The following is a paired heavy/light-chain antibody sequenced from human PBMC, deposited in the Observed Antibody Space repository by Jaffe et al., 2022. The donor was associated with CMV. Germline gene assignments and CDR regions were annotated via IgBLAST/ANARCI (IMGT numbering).Heavy chain of an antibody. CDR2: IYSGGST. V-gene: IGHV3-53*02. D-gene: IGHD2-2*02. CDR1: GFTVSSNY. J-gene: IGHJ3*02. Sequence: EVQLVETGGGLIQPGGSLRLSCAASGFTVSSNYMSWVRQAPGKGLEWVSVIYSGGSTYYADSVKGRFTISRDNSKNTLYLQMNSLRAEDTAVYYCASSYCSSTSCYRGAFDIWGQGTMVTVSS. CDR3: ASSYCSSTSCYRGAFDI.
Light chain of an antibody. Sequence: QSALTQPASVSGSPGQSITISCTGTSSDVGSYNLVSWYQQHPGKAPKLMIYEVSKRPSGVSNRFSGSKSGNTASLTISGLQAEDEADYYCCSYWVFGGGTKLTVL. V-gene: IGLV2-23*02. CDR1: SSDVGSYNL. CDR2: EVS. CDR3: CSYWV. J-gene: IGLJ3*02.